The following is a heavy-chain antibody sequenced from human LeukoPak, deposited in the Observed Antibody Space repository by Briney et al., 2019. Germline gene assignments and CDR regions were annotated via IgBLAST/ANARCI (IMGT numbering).Heavy chain of an antibody. J-gene: IGHJ4*02. CDR3: AGRGYCSSTSCYDY. CDR1: GGSINSGSYY. CDR2: IYTSGST. V-gene: IGHV4-61*02. Sequence: SQTLSLTCTVSGGSINSGSYYWSWIRQPAGKGLEWIGRIYTSGSTNYNPSLKSRVTISVDTSKNQFSLNLSSVTAADTAVHYCAGRGYCSSTSCYDYWGQGTLVTVSS. D-gene: IGHD2-2*01.